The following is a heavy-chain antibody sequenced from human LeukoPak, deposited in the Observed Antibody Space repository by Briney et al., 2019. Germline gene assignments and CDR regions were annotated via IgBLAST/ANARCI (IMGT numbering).Heavy chain of an antibody. Sequence: ASVKVSCKASGYTFTSYGISWVRQAPGQGLEWMGWISAYNGNTNYAQKLQGRVTMTTDTSTSTAYMELRSQRSDDTAVYYCARDGSGDSSSPNWFDPWGQGTLVTVSS. D-gene: IGHD6-13*01. CDR2: ISAYNGNT. J-gene: IGHJ5*02. CDR3: ARDGSGDSSSPNWFDP. V-gene: IGHV1-18*01. CDR1: GYTFTSYG.